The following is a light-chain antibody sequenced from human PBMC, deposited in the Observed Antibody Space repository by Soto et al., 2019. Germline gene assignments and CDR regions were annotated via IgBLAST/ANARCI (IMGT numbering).Light chain of an antibody. CDR1: SGDVGGYNL. J-gene: IGLJ1*01. CDR2: EVT. Sequence: QSVLTQPASVSGSPGQSTTIPCTGTSGDVGGYNLVSWYQQHPGKAPKLMIYEVTERPSGVSNRFSGSKSGNTASLTISGLQPDDEADYYCTSYTSSTPFYVFGTGTKVTVL. V-gene: IGLV2-14*02. CDR3: TSYTSSTPFYV.